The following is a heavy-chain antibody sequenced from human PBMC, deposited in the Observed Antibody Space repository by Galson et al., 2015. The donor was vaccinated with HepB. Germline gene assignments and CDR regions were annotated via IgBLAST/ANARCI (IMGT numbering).Heavy chain of an antibody. V-gene: IGHV3-43*01. D-gene: IGHD1-1*01. CDR3: AIMSTPRGEDY. CDR1: GFTFDDYT. J-gene: IGHJ4*02. Sequence: SLRLSCAASGFTFDDYTMHWVRQAPGKGLKWVSLISWDGGSTYYADSVKGRFTISRDNSKNSLYLQMNSLRTEDTALYYCAIMSTPRGEDYWGQGTLVTVSS. CDR2: ISWDGGST.